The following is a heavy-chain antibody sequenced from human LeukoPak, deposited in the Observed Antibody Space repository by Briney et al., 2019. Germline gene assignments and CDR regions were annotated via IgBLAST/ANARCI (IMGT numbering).Heavy chain of an antibody. V-gene: IGHV3-48*03. D-gene: IGHD3-10*01. J-gene: IGHJ6*03. CDR2: ITGSGDTI. Sequence: GGSLRLSCAASAITFSTYEMNWVRQAPGKGLEWVSYITGSGDTINYADSVEGRFTISRDNAANSPYLQMNSLRAEDTAVYYCAMEYYYGSGKDYMDVWGKGTMVTVSS. CDR3: AMEYYYGSGKDYMDV. CDR1: AITFSTYE.